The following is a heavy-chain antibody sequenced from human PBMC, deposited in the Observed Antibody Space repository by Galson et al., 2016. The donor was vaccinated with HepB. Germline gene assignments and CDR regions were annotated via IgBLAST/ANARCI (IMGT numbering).Heavy chain of an antibody. V-gene: IGHV1-18*01. D-gene: IGHD2-21*01. CDR2: IKPSSGKT. CDR1: GYRFGSYG. CDR3: ARTGGGDCDGERCYNWFAP. Sequence: SVKVSCKASGYRFGSYGISWVRQAPGLGLEWMGWIKPSSGKTDYAQRFAGRVTMTIDTSTTTAYMDLRSLTSDDTAVYYCARTGGGDCDGERCYNWFAPWGQGTLVSVSS. J-gene: IGHJ5*02.